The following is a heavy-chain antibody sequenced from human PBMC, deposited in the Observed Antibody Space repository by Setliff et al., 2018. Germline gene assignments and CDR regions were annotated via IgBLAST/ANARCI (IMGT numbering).Heavy chain of an antibody. CDR1: GYTFNTYG. CDR2: ISCYNGDR. Sequence: ASVKVSCKTAGYTFNTYGISWVSQAPGKGLEWMGWISCYNGDRRYAQSLQGRVTVTTDTSTNTVYMELRSLRSDDTALYYCARVRPCGADCSTGVGGPFDFDFWGQGTLVTVSS. J-gene: IGHJ4*02. D-gene: IGHD2-21*02. V-gene: IGHV1-18*01. CDR3: ARVRPCGADCSTGVGGPFDFDF.